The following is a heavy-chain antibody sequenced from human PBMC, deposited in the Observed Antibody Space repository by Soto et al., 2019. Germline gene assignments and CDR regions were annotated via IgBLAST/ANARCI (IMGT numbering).Heavy chain of an antibody. J-gene: IGHJ3*02. D-gene: IGHD1-26*01. CDR1: GFTVRSYG. V-gene: IGHV3-30*03. CDR3: ATGGVGSTSTAFDI. CDR2: ISYDVSNK. Sequence: LSLSCAASGFTVRSYGMHWVRQAPAKGLEWVAVISYDVSNKYYEDSVKGRFTISRDNSKNTLYLQMNSLRAEDTGVYYCATGGVGSTSTAFDIWGQGTMVTVSS.